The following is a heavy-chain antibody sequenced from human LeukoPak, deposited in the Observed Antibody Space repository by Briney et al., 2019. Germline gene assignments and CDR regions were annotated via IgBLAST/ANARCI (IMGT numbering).Heavy chain of an antibody. D-gene: IGHD3-10*01. Sequence: PGGSLRLSCAASGFTFSSYSMNWVRQAPGKGLEWVSSISSSSSYIYYADSVKGRFTISRDNAKNSLYLQMNSLRAEDTAVYYCAREGYYGSGSYGNYYGMDVWGKGTRSPSPQ. J-gene: IGHJ6*04. CDR1: GFTFSSYS. V-gene: IGHV3-21*01. CDR3: AREGYYGSGSYGNYYGMDV. CDR2: ISSSSSYI.